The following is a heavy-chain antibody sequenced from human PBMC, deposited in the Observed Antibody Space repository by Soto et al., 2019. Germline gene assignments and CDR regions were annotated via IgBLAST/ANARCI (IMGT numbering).Heavy chain of an antibody. CDR3: ARALDPAPALIPYGPNYMDV. Sequence: QVQLVQSGAEVKKPGASVKVSCKASGYTFTSYGISWVRQAPGQGLEWMGWISAYNGNTNFAQKLQGRVTMTTDTSTSTAYMALRSLRSDDTAVYYCARALDPAPALIPYGPNYMDVWGKGTTGTVSS. V-gene: IGHV1-18*01. CDR2: ISAYNGNT. J-gene: IGHJ6*03. CDR1: GYTFTSYG. D-gene: IGHD2-2*01.